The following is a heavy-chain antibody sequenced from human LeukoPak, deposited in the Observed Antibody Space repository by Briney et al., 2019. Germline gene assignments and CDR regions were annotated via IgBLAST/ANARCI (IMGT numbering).Heavy chain of an antibody. CDR3: TLGLRYFGGYFAY. V-gene: IGHV1-2*02. CDR2: INPNSGGA. D-gene: IGHD3-9*01. J-gene: IGHJ4*02. CDR1: VYTFTGYY. Sequence: ASVKVCSKASVYTFTGYYMHWVRQAPGQGLEWMGGINPNSGGANYAQKLQGRVSMTRDTSIRTTYMALSRRSLCATALDCCTLGLRYFGGYFAYWGQGTLVTVSS.